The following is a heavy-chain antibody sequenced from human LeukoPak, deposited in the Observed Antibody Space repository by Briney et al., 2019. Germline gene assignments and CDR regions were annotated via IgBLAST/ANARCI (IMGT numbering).Heavy chain of an antibody. CDR2: IYYSGST. CDR3: AKTYDYGDWFDP. CDR1: GGSISSYY. J-gene: IGHJ5*02. V-gene: IGHV4-59*12. D-gene: IGHD4-17*01. Sequence: TSETLSLTCTVSGGSISSYYWSWIRQPPGKGLEWIGYIYYSGSTHYNPSLKSRVTISVDTSKNQFSLKLSSVTAADTAVYYCAKTYDYGDWFDPWGQGTLVTVSS.